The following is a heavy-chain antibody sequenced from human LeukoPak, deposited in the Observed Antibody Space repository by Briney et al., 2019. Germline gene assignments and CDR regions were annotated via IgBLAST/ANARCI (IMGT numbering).Heavy chain of an antibody. CDR2: ISSNSSYI. J-gene: IGHJ4*02. CDR3: ARDLVGSPKFYYGSGSYYGY. Sequence: GGSLRLSCAASGFTFSSYSMSWVRQAPGKGLEWVSSISSNSSYIFYADSVKGRFTISRDNAKNSLYLQMNSLRGEDTAVYYCARDLVGSPKFYYGSGSYYGYWGQGTLVTVSS. CDR1: GFTFSSYS. V-gene: IGHV3-21*01. D-gene: IGHD3-10*01.